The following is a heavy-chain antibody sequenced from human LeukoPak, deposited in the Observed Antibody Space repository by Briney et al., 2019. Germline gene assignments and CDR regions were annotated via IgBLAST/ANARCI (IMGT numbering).Heavy chain of an antibody. Sequence: ASVKVPCKASGYTFTGYYTHWVRQAPGQGLEWMGWIHPNSGGTNFVQKFQGRVTMTRDSSISTAYMEVSSLRSDDTAVYYCARAPVGGPLRFFDYWGQGTLVTVSS. CDR2: IHPNSGGT. CDR1: GYTFTGYY. CDR3: ARAPVGGPLRFFDY. V-gene: IGHV1-2*02. J-gene: IGHJ4*02. D-gene: IGHD3-3*01.